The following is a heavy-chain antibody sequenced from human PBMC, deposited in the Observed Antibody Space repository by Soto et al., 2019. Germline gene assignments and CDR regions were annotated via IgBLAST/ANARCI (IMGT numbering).Heavy chain of an antibody. Sequence: EVQLLESGGGLVQPGGSLRLSCAASGFTFNNFAMTWVRQAPGKGLEWVSAITGNGFYTYYADSVEGRFTISRDNAKNSLYLEMNSLRAEDTAVYYCARESEDLTSNFDYWGQGTLVTVSS. V-gene: IGHV3-23*01. J-gene: IGHJ4*02. CDR1: GFTFNNFA. CDR3: ARESEDLTSNFDY. CDR2: ITGNGFYT.